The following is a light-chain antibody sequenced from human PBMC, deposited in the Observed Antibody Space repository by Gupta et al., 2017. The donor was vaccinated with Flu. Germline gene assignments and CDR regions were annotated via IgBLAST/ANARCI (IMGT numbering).Light chain of an antibody. V-gene: IGKV1-5*03. CDR1: QSISSW. CDR3: QEVSTAPFT. J-gene: IGKJ4*01. Sequence: DIQMTQSPSTLSASVGDRVTITFLASQSISSWLAWYQQKPGKAPKILIQKASNLESGLPSRINSRGSAAEIRLTISMRPPDDFAAYCIQEVSTAPFTFGAGTKVEIE. CDR2: KAS.